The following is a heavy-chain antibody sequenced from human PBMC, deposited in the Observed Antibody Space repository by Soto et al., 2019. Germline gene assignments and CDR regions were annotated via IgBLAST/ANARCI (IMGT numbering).Heavy chain of an antibody. D-gene: IGHD3-3*01. V-gene: IGHV3-23*01. J-gene: IGHJ4*02. CDR2: ISGSDGKT. CDR1: GFTFGSYA. CDR3: ARWSYLDY. Sequence: GSLRLSCSASGFTFGSYALRWVRQAPGKGLEWVSTISGSDGKTFYADSVKGRFSISRDTSQNTLYLQMNSLRADDTAIYYCARWSYLDYWGQGTRVTVSS.